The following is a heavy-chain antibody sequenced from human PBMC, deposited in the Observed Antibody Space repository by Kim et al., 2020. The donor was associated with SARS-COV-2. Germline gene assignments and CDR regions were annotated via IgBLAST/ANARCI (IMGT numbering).Heavy chain of an antibody. CDR3: ARTVRGVIIRPFDY. D-gene: IGHD3-10*01. J-gene: IGHJ4*02. Sequence: SETLSLTCAVYGGSFSGYYWSWIRQPPGKGLEWIGEINHSGSTNYNPSLKSRVTISVDTSKNQFSLKLSSVTAADTAVYYCARTVRGVIIRPFDYWGQGTLVTVSS. CDR1: GGSFSGYY. CDR2: INHSGST. V-gene: IGHV4-34*01.